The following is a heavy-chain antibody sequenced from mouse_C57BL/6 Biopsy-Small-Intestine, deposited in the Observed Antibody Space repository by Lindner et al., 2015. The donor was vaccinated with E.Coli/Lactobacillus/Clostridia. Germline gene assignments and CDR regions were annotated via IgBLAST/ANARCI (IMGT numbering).Heavy chain of an antibody. V-gene: IGHV1-15*01. CDR2: VDPKTGYT. J-gene: IGHJ1*03. CDR1: GYTFTDYE. D-gene: IGHD2-12*01. CDR3: TVPLRRGYFGL. Sequence: VQLQESGAELVRPGASVTLSCKASGYTFTDYEMHWVKLTPVHGLAWIGAVDPKTGYTAYNQRFKGKAILTADKSSSTAYMELHSLTSEDSAVYYCTVPLRRGYFGLWGTGTTVTVSS.